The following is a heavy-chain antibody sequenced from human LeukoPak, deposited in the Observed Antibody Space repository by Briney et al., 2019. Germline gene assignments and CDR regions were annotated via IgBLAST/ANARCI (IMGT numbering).Heavy chain of an antibody. J-gene: IGHJ4*02. CDR2: INHSGST. CDR3: ARQIAAAGIVAYFDY. Sequence: SETLSPTCAVYGGSFSGYYWSWIRQPPGKGLEWIGEINHSGSTNYNPSLKSRVTISVDTSKNQFSLKLSSVTAADTAVYYCARQIAAAGIVAYFDYWGQGTLVTVSS. D-gene: IGHD6-13*01. V-gene: IGHV4-34*01. CDR1: GGSFSGYY.